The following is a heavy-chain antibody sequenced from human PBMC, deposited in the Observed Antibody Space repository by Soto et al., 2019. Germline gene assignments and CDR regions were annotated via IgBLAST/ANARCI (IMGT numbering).Heavy chain of an antibody. CDR1: GFTFSSYG. V-gene: IGHV3-33*01. D-gene: IGHD3-22*01. CDR3: ARDQVNYYDSSGYSSTGDY. J-gene: IGHJ4*02. Sequence: GGSLRLSCAASGFTFSSYGMHWVRQAPGKGLGWVAVIWYDGSNKYYADSVKGRFTISRDNSKNTLYLKMNSLRAEDTAVYYCARDQVNYYDSSGYSSTGDYCGQGTMVTVS. CDR2: IWYDGSNK.